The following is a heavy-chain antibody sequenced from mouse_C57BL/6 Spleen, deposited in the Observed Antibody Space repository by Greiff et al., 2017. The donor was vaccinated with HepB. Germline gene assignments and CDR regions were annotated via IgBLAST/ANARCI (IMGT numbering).Heavy chain of an antibody. Sequence: EVQLVESGGGLVKPGGSLKLSCAASGFTFSSYAMSWVRQTPEKRLEWVATISDGGSYTYYPDNVKGRFTISRDNAKNNLYLQMSHLKSEDTAMYYCARDDYYGSSPYYYAMDYWGQGTSVTVSS. D-gene: IGHD1-1*01. CDR3: ARDDYYGSSPYYYAMDY. V-gene: IGHV5-4*01. J-gene: IGHJ4*01. CDR1: GFTFSSYA. CDR2: ISDGGSYT.